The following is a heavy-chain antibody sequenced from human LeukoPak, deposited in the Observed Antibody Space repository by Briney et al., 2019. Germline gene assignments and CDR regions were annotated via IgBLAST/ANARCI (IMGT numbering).Heavy chain of an antibody. CDR3: ARVLVAAAGTGAIDI. J-gene: IGHJ3*02. CDR1: GGSVSSGGYS. CDR2: IYFIRST. V-gene: IGHV4-39*07. Sequence: SETLSLTCTVSGGSVSSGGYSWSWIRQPPGKGLEWIGSIYFIRSTNYNPSLKSRVTISVDTSKNQFSLRLTSVTAADTAVYYCARVLVAAAGTGAIDIWGQGTMVTVSS. D-gene: IGHD6-13*01.